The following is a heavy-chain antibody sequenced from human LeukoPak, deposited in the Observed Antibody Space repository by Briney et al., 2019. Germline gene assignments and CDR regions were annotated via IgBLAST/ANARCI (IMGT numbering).Heavy chain of an antibody. Sequence: PGGSLRLSCAASGFTFSDYYMSWIRQAPGKGLEWVSAISGSGGSTYYADSVKGRFTISRDNSKNTLYLQMNSLRAEDTAVYYCAKDSEDSSGYYYSPPHAFDIWGQGTMVTVSS. CDR2: ISGSGGST. J-gene: IGHJ3*02. D-gene: IGHD3-22*01. V-gene: IGHV3-23*01. CDR3: AKDSEDSSGYYYSPPHAFDI. CDR1: GFTFSDYY.